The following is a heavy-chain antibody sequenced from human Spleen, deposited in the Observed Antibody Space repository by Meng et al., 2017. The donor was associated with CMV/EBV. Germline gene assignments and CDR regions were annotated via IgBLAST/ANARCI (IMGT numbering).Heavy chain of an antibody. CDR2: IYYSGSS. CDR1: GGSISSYY. V-gene: IGHV4-59*01. CDR3: ARDRGPVPGSSPPGYGLEV. D-gene: IGHD6-19*01. J-gene: IGHJ6*02. Sequence: GSLRLSCNVSGGSISSYYWTWIRQPPGKGLAWIGFIYYSGSSHHNPSLKGRVTMSVDLSRNQFSLRLRSVTAADTAVYYCARDRGPVPGSSPPGYGLEVWGQGTTVTVSS.